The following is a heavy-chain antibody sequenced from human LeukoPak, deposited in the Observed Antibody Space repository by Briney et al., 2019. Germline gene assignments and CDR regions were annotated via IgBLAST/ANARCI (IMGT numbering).Heavy chain of an antibody. Sequence: SETLSLTCTVSGGFISSGGYYWSWIRQPPGNGLEWIGYIYHSGSTYYNPSLKSRVTISVDRSKNQFSLKLSSVTAADTAVYYCVRASVDSGGAFDVWGQGTVVTVSS. J-gene: IGHJ3*01. CDR1: GGFISSGGYY. CDR3: VRASVDSGGAFDV. D-gene: IGHD5-12*01. V-gene: IGHV4-30-2*01. CDR2: IYHSGST.